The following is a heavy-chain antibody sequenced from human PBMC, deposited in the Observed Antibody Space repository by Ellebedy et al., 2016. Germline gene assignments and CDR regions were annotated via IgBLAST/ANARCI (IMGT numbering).Heavy chain of an antibody. V-gene: IGHV3-74*01. Sequence: GGSLRLSCAASGFTFSSYWMHWVRQAPGKGLVWVSRINSDGSSTSYADSVKGRFTISRDNAKNTLYLQMNSLRAEDTAVYYCARGTMVRGVIITVGYYFDYWGQGTLVTVSS. CDR1: GFTFSSYW. CDR2: INSDGSST. CDR3: ARGTMVRGVIITVGYYFDY. D-gene: IGHD3-10*01. J-gene: IGHJ4*02.